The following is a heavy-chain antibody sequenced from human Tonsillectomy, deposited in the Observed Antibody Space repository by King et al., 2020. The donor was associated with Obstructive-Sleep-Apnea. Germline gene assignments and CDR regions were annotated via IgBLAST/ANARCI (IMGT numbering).Heavy chain of an antibody. CDR1: GYTFTNYD. CDR2: MNPNSGNT. V-gene: IGHV1-8*01. Sequence: QLVQSGAEVKKPGASVKVSCKASGYTFTNYDINWVRQATGQGLEWMGWMNPNSGNTGYAQKFQGRVTMTKNTSISTAYMELGSLRSEDTAVYYCARGRGYNYGWVWFDPWGQGTLVTVSS. D-gene: IGHD5-18*01. J-gene: IGHJ5*01. CDR3: ARGRGYNYGWVWFDP.